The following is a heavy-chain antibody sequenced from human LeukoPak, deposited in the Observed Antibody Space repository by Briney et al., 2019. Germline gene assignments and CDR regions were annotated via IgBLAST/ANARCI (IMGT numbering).Heavy chain of an antibody. Sequence: PGGSLRLSCAASGFTFFNFGMHWVRQAPGKGLEWVAVIWYDGSQKYYTDSVQGRFTISRDNPKNTLYLRMSSLIADDTAVYYCAREGVFYDELPAFPFDLWGQGTMVTVSS. J-gene: IGHJ3*01. CDR2: IWYDGSQK. D-gene: IGHD1-7*01. V-gene: IGHV3-33*01. CDR1: GFTFFNFG. CDR3: AREGVFYDELPAFPFDL.